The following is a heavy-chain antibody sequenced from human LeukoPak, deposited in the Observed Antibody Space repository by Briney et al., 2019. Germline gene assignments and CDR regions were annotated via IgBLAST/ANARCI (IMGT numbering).Heavy chain of an antibody. J-gene: IGHJ4*02. CDR2: IGTSGNTI. CDR1: GFTFSGYI. CDR3: TAGHGLEY. V-gene: IGHV3-48*01. Sequence: GGSLRLSCAASGFTFSGYIMNWVRQAPGKGLEWVSFIGTSGNTIYYADSVKGRFTVSRDNAKNSLYLQMNSLRAEDTAVYYCTAGHGLEYWGQGALVTVSS.